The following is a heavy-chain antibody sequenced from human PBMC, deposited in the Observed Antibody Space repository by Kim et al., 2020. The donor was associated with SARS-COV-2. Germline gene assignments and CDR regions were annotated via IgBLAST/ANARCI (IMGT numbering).Heavy chain of an antibody. CDR2: INGDTGNT. Sequence: ASVKVSCKASGKTFTTYAMHWVRQAPGQSLEWMGWINGDTGNTKYSQKFQDRVTITRDTSASTAYMELSSLRSEDTAVYYCARDLIAVAGRQVGFDYCGQGTLVTVSS. CDR1: GKTFTTYA. CDR3: ARDLIAVAGRQVGFDY. V-gene: IGHV1-3*01. D-gene: IGHD6-19*01. J-gene: IGHJ4*02.